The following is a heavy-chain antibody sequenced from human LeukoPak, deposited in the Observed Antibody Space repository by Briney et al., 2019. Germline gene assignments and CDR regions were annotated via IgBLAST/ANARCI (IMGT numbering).Heavy chain of an antibody. V-gene: IGHV4-34*01. CDR3: ARRYSGEGADFDY. D-gene: IGHD5-12*01. CDR2: INHSGST. CDR1: GGSFSDYY. J-gene: IGHJ4*02. Sequence: SETLSLTCAVYGGSFSDYYWSWIRQPPGKGLEWVGNINHSGSTNYNPSLKSRVTISVDTSKNQFSLKLSSVTAADTAVYYCARRYSGEGADFDYWGQGTLVTVSS.